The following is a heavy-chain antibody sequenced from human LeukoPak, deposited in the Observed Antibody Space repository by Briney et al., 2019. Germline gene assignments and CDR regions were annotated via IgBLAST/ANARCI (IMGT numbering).Heavy chain of an antibody. J-gene: IGHJ5*02. Sequence: SETLSLTCTVSGGSISSGSYYWSWIRQPAGKGLEWIGRIYTSGSTNYNPSLKSRVTISVDTSKNQFSLKLSSVTAADTAVYYCARDVVVVAAAWFDPWGQGTLVTVSS. D-gene: IGHD2-15*01. CDR3: ARDVVVVAAAWFDP. CDR1: GGSISSGSYY. V-gene: IGHV4-61*02. CDR2: IYTSGST.